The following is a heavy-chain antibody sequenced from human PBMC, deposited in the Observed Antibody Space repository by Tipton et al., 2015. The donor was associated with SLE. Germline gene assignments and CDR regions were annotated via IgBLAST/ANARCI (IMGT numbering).Heavy chain of an antibody. V-gene: IGHV3-48*01. Sequence: SLRLSCAASGFTFSSYSMNWVRQAPGKGLEWISYMSSSSFTMYYADSVKGRFSISRDYSKDTLYLQMNSLRAEDTAVYYCAKESHTEYFYGMDVWGQGTTVTVSS. J-gene: IGHJ6*02. CDR2: MSSSSFTM. CDR1: GFTFSSYS. CDR3: AKESHTEYFYGMDV.